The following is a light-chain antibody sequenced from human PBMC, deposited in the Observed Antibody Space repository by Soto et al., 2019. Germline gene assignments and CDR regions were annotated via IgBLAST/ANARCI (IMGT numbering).Light chain of an antibody. J-gene: IGKJ4*01. CDR1: QSISSY. V-gene: IGKV1-39*01. CDR2: GAS. CDR3: QQSHSTPLT. Sequence: DIQMTQSPSSLSASVGDRVTITCRASQSISSYLNWYQQKPGKAPKVLISGASSLQSGVPFRFSGSGSGTDFTLTISSLQFEDFASYYCQQSHSTPLTFGGGIKVEIK.